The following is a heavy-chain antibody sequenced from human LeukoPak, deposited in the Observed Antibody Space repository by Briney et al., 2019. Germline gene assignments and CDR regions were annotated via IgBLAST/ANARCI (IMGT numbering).Heavy chain of an antibody. CDR2: FDPEDGET. CDR3: ATAAMDDSSGYYYLYY. CDR1: GYTFTGYY. Sequence: GASVKVSCKASGYTFTGYYMHWVRQAPGKGLEWMGGFDPEDGETIYAQKFQGRVTMTEDTSTDTAYMELSSLRSEDTAVYYCATAAMDDSSGYYYLYYWGQGTLVTVSS. D-gene: IGHD3-22*01. J-gene: IGHJ4*02. V-gene: IGHV1-24*01.